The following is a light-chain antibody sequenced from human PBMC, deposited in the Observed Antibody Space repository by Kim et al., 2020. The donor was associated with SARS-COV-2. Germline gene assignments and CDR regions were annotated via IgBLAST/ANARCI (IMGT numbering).Light chain of an antibody. J-gene: IGLJ3*02. CDR3: NSRDRSGIGV. CDR1: SLRRYL. Sequence: ALGQTVRITCLGDSLRRYLASWYQQKPGQAPVLVIFGQTNRPSGISNRFSGSTSGNTASLTITGAQAEDEADYYCNSRDRSGIGVFGGGTQLTVL. V-gene: IGLV3-19*01. CDR2: GQT.